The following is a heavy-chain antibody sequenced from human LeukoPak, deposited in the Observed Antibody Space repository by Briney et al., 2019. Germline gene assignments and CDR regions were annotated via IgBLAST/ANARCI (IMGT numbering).Heavy chain of an antibody. CDR1: GFTFSTYG. J-gene: IGHJ4*02. CDR2: IWYDGSNK. D-gene: IGHD6-19*01. Sequence: GGSLRLSCAASGFTFSTYGMHWVRQAPGKGPEWVADIWYDGSNKYYEDSVKGRFTISRDNSKNTLYLQMNSLRAEDTAVYYCARDPGVRWLVGFDYWGQGTLVTVSS. CDR3: ARDPGVRWLVGFDY. V-gene: IGHV3-33*01.